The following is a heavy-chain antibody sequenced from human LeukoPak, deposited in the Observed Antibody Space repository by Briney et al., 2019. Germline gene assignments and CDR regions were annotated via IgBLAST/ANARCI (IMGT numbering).Heavy chain of an antibody. CDR1: GGSISSYY. V-gene: IGHV4-59*01. CDR3: ARGIPIRGSYYVRRAYYFDY. J-gene: IGHJ4*02. Sequence: SETLSLTCTVSGGSISSYYWSWIRQSPGKGLEWIGYIYYSGSTNYNPSLKSRVTISVDTSKNQFSLKLSSVTAADTAVYYCARGIPIRGSYYVRRAYYFDYWGQGTLVTVSS. D-gene: IGHD1-26*01. CDR2: IYYSGST.